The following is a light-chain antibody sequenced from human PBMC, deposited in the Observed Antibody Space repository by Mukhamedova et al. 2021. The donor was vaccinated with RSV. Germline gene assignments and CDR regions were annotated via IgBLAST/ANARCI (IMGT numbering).Light chain of an antibody. Sequence: SVDSVLAWYQQKPGQAPRLLIYDSSSRATGVPARFSGSGSETDFTLTISDLEPDDSAVYFCQQGRSWYTFGQGTKLEI. J-gene: IGKJ2*01. CDR1: SVDSV. V-gene: IGKV3-11*01. CDR3: QQGRSWYT. CDR2: DSS.